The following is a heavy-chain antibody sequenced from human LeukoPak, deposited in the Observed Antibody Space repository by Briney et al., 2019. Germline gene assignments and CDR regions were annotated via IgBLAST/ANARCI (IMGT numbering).Heavy chain of an antibody. Sequence: PGGSLRLSCAASGFTFSSYWMQWVRQAPGKGPLWVSRINSDGGNTAYADSVKGRFIVSRDNAKHSLYLQMNSLRAEDTAVYYCVTDGGDGGYFDYWGQGTLVTVSS. CDR2: INSDGGNT. V-gene: IGHV3-74*01. CDR3: VTDGGDGGYFDY. CDR1: GFTFSSYW. D-gene: IGHD2-21*02. J-gene: IGHJ4*02.